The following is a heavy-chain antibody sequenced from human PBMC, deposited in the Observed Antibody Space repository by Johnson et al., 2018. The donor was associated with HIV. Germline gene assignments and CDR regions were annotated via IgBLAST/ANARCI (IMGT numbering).Heavy chain of an antibody. CDR2: ISWNSGSI. Sequence: VQLVESGGGLVQPGRSLRLSCAASGFTFDDYAMHWVRQAPGKGLEWVSGISWNSGSIGYADSVKGRFTISRDNDKNSLYLQMNSLRAEETALYYCAKDLEGFMVQGQPMGLHAFDIWGQGTMVTVSS. J-gene: IGHJ3*02. D-gene: IGHD3-10*01. CDR3: AKDLEGFMVQGQPMGLHAFDI. V-gene: IGHV3-9*01. CDR1: GFTFDDYA.